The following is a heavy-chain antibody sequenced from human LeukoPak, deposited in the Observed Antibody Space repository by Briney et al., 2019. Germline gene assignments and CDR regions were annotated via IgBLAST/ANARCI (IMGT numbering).Heavy chain of an antibody. V-gene: IGHV3-33*06. Sequence: GRSLRLSCAASGFTFSHFGMHWVRQAPGKGLEWVAVIWNDGSNEYYADSVKGRFTISRDNSKNTVSLQMNSLGDEDTAVYYCAKDAQRGFDYSNSLEYWGQGTLVTVSS. CDR3: AKDAQRGFDYSNSLEY. CDR2: IWNDGSNE. CDR1: GFTFSHFG. J-gene: IGHJ4*02. D-gene: IGHD4-11*01.